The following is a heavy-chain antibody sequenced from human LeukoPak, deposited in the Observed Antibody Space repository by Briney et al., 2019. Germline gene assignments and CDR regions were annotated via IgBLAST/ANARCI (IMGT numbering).Heavy chain of an antibody. CDR3: AREPYDSSGYYYPYFDY. D-gene: IGHD3-22*01. CDR2: IYYSGST. J-gene: IGHJ4*02. V-gene: IGHV4-30-4*01. Sequence: SETLSLTCTVSGGSISSGDYYWSWIRQPPGKGLEWIGYIYYSGSTYYNPSLKSRVTISVDTSKKQFSLKLSSVTAADTAVHYCAREPYDSSGYYYPYFDYWGQGTLVTVSS. CDR1: GGSISSGDYY.